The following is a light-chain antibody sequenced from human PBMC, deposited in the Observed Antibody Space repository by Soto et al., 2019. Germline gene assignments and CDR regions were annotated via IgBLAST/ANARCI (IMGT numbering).Light chain of an antibody. J-gene: IGLJ2*01. CDR3: QSYDSSLNGEV. V-gene: IGLV1-40*01. CDR2: DNT. Sequence: QSVLTQPPSVSGAPGQRVTISCTGSGSNIGAGYDVHWYQQLPGTAPQLLIYDNTNRPSGAPARFSGSKSGTSASLVIAGLQAEDEADYYCQSYDSSLNGEVFGGGTKLTVL. CDR1: GSNIGAGYD.